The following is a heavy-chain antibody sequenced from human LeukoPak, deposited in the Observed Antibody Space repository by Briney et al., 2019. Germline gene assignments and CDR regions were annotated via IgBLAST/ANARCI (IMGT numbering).Heavy chain of an antibody. J-gene: IGHJ4*02. CDR3: TSGLSVRRSNNTPVDY. Sequence: GGSLRLSCAASGFSFSSYWMSWVRQAPGKGLEWVGRIRSKANSYATVYAASVKGRFTISRDDSKNTAYLQMNSLKTEDTAVYYCTSGLSVRRSNNTPVDYWGQGTLVTVSS. D-gene: IGHD1-1*01. V-gene: IGHV3-73*01. CDR1: GFSFSSYW. CDR2: IRSKANSYAT.